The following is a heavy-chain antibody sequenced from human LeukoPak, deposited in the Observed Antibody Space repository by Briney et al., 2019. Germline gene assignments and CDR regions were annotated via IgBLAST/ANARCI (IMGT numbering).Heavy chain of an antibody. CDR1: GFTFDDCA. D-gene: IGHD2-2*01. CDR3: AKGYCSSTSCHPDY. J-gene: IGHJ4*02. CDR2: ISWNSGSI. V-gene: IGHV3-9*01. Sequence: GGSLGLSCAASGFTFDDCAMHWVRQAPGKGLEWVSGISWNSGSIGYADSVEGRFTISRDNAKNSLYLQMNSLRAEDTALYYCAKGYCSSTSCHPDYWGQGTLVTVSS.